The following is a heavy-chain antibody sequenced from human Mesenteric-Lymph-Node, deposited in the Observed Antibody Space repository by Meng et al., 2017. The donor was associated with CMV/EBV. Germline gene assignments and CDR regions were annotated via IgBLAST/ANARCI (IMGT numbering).Heavy chain of an antibody. V-gene: IGHV3-74*01. CDR3: ARDLGRYYDFWSGYLTGGYYYYGMDV. D-gene: IGHD3-3*01. CDR1: GFTFNTYW. CDR2: ISSDGSST. Sequence: GESLKISCAASGFTFNTYWMHWVRQAPGKGLVWVSRISSDGSSTSYADSVKGRFTVSRDNAKNTLYLQMNSLTADDTAVYYCARDLGRYYDFWSGYLTGGYYYYGMDVWGQGTTVTVSS. J-gene: IGHJ6*02.